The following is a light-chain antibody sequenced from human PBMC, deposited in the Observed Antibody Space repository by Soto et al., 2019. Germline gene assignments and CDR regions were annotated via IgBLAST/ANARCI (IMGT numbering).Light chain of an antibody. CDR1: QRVSSND. CDR3: QHYVSSPRGT. CDR2: GAS. J-gene: IGKJ1*01. V-gene: IGKV3-20*01. Sequence: IVLTQSPGTLSLSPGERATLSCCDSQRVSSNDLAWYQQKPGQAPRLLIYGASSRATGISDRFSGSGSGTDFTLTISRLEPEDFAGDYCQHYVSSPRGTFGQGPKVEI.